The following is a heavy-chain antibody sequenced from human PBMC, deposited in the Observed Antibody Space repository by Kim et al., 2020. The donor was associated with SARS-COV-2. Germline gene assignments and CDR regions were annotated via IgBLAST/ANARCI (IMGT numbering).Heavy chain of an antibody. D-gene: IGHD6-19*01. J-gene: IGHJ2*01. CDR1: GFTFSSYA. CDR2: ISYDGSNK. Sequence: GGSLRLSCAASGFTFSSYAMHWVRQAPGKGLEWVAVISYDGSNKYYGDSVKGRFTISRDNSKNTLYLQMNSLRAEDTAVYYCARGAGGQWLDPIDWYFDLWGRGTLVTVSS. CDR3: ARGAGGQWLDPIDWYFDL. V-gene: IGHV3-30-3*01.